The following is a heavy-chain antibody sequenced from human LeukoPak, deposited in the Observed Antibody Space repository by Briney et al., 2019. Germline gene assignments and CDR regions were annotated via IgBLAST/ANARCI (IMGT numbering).Heavy chain of an antibody. D-gene: IGHD3-3*01. CDR3: ARHWGRDYDFWSGYYGVYFDY. CDR2: IYYSGRK. CDR1: GGSISSSCYF. Sequence: SETLSLTCTVSGGSISSSCYFWGWVRQPPGKGLEWIASIYYSGRKYYHPSLKSRVTISVDTSKNQFSLKLSSVTAADTAVYYCARHWGRDYDFWSGYYGVYFDYWGQGTLVTVSS. V-gene: IGHV4-39*01. J-gene: IGHJ4*02.